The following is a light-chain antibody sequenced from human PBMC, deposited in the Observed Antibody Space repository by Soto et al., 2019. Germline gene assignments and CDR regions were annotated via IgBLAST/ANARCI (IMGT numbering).Light chain of an antibody. CDR3: QQSYNTPRT. V-gene: IGKV1-39*01. CDR1: QSISTY. CDR2: GAS. Sequence: DIQMTQSPSSLSASVGDRVTITCRASQSISTYLNWYQQKPGKAPKLLIHGASSLQSGVPARFSGSGSGTDFTLTSSSLQPEDVATYYGQQSYNTPRTFGQGTKVEIK. J-gene: IGKJ1*01.